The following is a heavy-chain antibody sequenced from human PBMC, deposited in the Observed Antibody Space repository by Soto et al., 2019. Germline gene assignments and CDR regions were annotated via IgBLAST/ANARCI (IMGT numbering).Heavy chain of an antibody. J-gene: IGHJ3*02. CDR3: ARVTGPRITVIVVVIQPHAFDI. Sequence: PGGSLRLSCAASGFTFSSYWMSWVRQAPGKGLEWVANIKQDGSEKYYVDSVKGRFTISRDNAKNSLYLQMNSLRAEDTAVYYCARVTGPRITVIVVVIQPHAFDIWGQGTMVTVSS. CDR1: GFTFSSYW. CDR2: IKQDGSEK. V-gene: IGHV3-7*01. D-gene: IGHD3-22*01.